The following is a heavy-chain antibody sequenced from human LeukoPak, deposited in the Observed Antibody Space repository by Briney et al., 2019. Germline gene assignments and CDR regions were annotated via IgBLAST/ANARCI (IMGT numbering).Heavy chain of an antibody. V-gene: IGHV4-38-2*01. Sequence: PSETLSLTCVVSGYFISSGYFWGWIRQPPGKGLEWIGSIYHSGSTYYNPSLKSRVTVSVDMSKNQFSLRLSSVTAADTAVYYCAGHDYADYVVSYWGQGTLVTVSS. D-gene: IGHD4-17*01. CDR3: AGHDYADYVVSY. CDR1: GYFISSGYF. J-gene: IGHJ4*02. CDR2: IYHSGST.